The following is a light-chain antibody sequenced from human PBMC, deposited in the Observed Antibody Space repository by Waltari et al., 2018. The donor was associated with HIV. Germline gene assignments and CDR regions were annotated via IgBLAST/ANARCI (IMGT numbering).Light chain of an antibody. V-gene: IGLV2-14*03. CDR1: SSDVGGSNY. CDR3: SSYTSSSPYA. J-gene: IGLJ1*01. Sequence: QSALTQPASVSGSPGQSITISCTGTSSDVGGSNYVSWYQQHPGKAPKLMIYDVSNRPSGVSNRFSGSKSGNMASLTISGLQAEDEADYYCSSYTSSSPYAFGTGTKVTVL. CDR2: DVS.